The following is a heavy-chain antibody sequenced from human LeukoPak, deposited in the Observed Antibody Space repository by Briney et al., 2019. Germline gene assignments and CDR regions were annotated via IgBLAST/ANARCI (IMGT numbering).Heavy chain of an antibody. CDR3: ASVVAHANDY. CDR1: GFTFSSYS. J-gene: IGHJ4*02. D-gene: IGHD2-15*01. Sequence: GGSLRLSCAASGFTFSSYSMNWVRQAPGKGLEWVSSISSSSFYIYYADSVKGRFTISRDNAKNSLYLQMNSLRAEDTAIYYCASVVAHANDYWGQGTLVTVSS. V-gene: IGHV3-21*01. CDR2: ISSSSFYI.